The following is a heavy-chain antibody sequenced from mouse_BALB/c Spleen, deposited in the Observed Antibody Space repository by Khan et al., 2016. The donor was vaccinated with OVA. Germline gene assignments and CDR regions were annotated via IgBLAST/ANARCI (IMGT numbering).Heavy chain of an antibody. D-gene: IGHD1-1*01. V-gene: IGHV5-17*02. CDR3: TRAYFNGYYFDQ. CDR1: GFTFSSFG. J-gene: IGHJ2*01. Sequence: EVELVESGGDLVQPGGSRKLSCVASGFTFSSFGMHWIRQAPEKGLEWVAYISGDSHTIYYADTVKGRFTISRDNPKNPLFLQMTSVRSEDMAMYYCTRAYFNGYYFDQWGQGTTLTVSS. CDR2: ISGDSHTI.